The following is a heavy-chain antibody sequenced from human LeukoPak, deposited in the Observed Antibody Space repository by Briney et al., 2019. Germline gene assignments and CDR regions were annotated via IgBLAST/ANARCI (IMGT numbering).Heavy chain of an antibody. D-gene: IGHD1-26*01. J-gene: IGHJ4*02. CDR3: ARNASDSGTSYFDY. Sequence: SETLSLTCTVSGGSISSSNYYWGWIRQPPGKGPEWIGSIYYSGSTSYNPSLKSRVTISVDTSKNQFSLKLGSVTAADTAVYYCARNASDSGTSYFDYWGQGTLVTVSS. CDR1: GGSISSSNYY. CDR2: IYYSGST. V-gene: IGHV4-39*01.